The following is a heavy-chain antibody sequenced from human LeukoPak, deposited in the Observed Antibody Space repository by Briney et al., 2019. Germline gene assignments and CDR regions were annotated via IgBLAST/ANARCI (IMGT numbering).Heavy chain of an antibody. CDR3: ARGSGGDYLPSAFDI. Sequence: KPGGSLRLSCAASGFTFSSYSMNWVRQAPGKGLEWVSSISSSSSYIYYADSVKGRFTISRDNAKNSLYLQMSSLRAEDTAVYYCARGSGGDYLPSAFDIWGQGTMVTVSS. CDR1: GFTFSSYS. V-gene: IGHV3-21*01. CDR2: ISSSSSYI. D-gene: IGHD4-17*01. J-gene: IGHJ3*02.